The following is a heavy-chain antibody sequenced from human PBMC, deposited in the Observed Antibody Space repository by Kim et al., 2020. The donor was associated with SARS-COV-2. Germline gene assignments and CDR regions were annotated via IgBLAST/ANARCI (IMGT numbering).Heavy chain of an antibody. Sequence: GGSLRLSCAASGFTFSNAWMSWVRQAPGKGLEWVGRIKSKTDGGTTDYAAPVKGRFTISRDDSKNTLYLQMNSLKTEDTAVYYCTTDQLRYFDWLLFSSTPHNWFDPWGQGTLVTVSS. CDR1: GFTFSNAW. J-gene: IGHJ5*02. D-gene: IGHD3-9*01. V-gene: IGHV3-15*01. CDR2: IKSKTDGGTT. CDR3: TTDQLRYFDWLLFSSTPHNWFDP.